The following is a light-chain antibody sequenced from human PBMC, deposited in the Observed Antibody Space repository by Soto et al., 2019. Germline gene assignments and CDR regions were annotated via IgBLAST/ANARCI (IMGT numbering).Light chain of an antibody. Sequence: DIQWTQSPSFMSASVGDRVTITCRASQDISNFLAWFQQKPGRAPKLLIYAVFTLQSGVPSRFSGSGSGAEFTLTISSLETEDFAVYYCQQRSNWTITFGQGTRLEIK. CDR2: AVF. V-gene: IGKV1-9*01. CDR1: QDISNF. CDR3: QQRSNWTIT. J-gene: IGKJ5*01.